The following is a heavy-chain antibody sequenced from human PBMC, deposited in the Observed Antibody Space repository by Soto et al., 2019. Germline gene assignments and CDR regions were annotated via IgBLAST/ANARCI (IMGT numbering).Heavy chain of an antibody. Sequence: GGSLRLSCAASGFTFDDYGMSWVRQAPGKGLEWVSGINWNGGSTGYADSVKGRFTISRDNAKNSPYLQMNSLRAEDTALYYCARDGDSSGWYKFDYWGQGTLVTYPQ. CDR2: INWNGGST. J-gene: IGHJ4*02. D-gene: IGHD6-19*01. CDR1: GFTFDDYG. CDR3: ARDGDSSGWYKFDY. V-gene: IGHV3-20*04.